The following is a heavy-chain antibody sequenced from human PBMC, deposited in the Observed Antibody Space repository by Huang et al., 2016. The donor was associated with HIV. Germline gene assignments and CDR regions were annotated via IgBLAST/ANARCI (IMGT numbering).Heavy chain of an antibody. V-gene: IGHV3-7*01. CDR3: ATKTAGMDI. CDR2: IKQDESEK. CDR1: TFTFGAYW. D-gene: IGHD1-7*01. J-gene: IGHJ6*02. Sequence: VESGGRSVQPGGSIKLSCVGSTFTFGAYWMSWVRQAPGEGLEWVDNIKQDESEKYYVDSVKGRFNISRDNARKVLFLEMDDLRVEDTAIYFCATKTAGMDIWGQGTTVTVSS.